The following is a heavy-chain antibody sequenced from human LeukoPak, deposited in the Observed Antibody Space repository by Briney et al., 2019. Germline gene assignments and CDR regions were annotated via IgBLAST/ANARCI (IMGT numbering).Heavy chain of an antibody. V-gene: IGHV5-51*01. Sequence: GESLKISCKGSGYSFTSYWIGWVRQMPGKGLEWMGIIYPGDSDTRYSPSFQGQVTISADKSISTAYLQWSSLKASDTAMYYCARLSGDYSSMSPAGSTPYYFDYWGQGTLVTVSS. CDR2: IYPGDSDT. CDR3: ARLSGDYSSMSPAGSTPYYFDY. J-gene: IGHJ4*02. D-gene: IGHD6-13*01. CDR1: GYSFTSYW.